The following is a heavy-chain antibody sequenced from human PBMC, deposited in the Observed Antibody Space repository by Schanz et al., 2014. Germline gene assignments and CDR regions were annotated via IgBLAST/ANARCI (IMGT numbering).Heavy chain of an antibody. CDR3: TRPPRADPNGFDV. Sequence: QVQLVQSGAEVKNPGASVKVSCKASGYTFINSDINWVRQAAGQGLEWMGWMNPKSGNTGYAQKFQGRVTMTRNTTKSTAYRDLSSLRSDDTADYYCTRPPRADPNGFDVWGQGTTVTVS. CDR2: MNPKSGNT. J-gene: IGHJ6*02. V-gene: IGHV1-8*02. CDR1: GYTFINSD. D-gene: IGHD6-19*01.